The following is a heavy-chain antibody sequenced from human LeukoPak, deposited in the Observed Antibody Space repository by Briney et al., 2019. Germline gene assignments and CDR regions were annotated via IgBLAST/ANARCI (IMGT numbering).Heavy chain of an antibody. V-gene: IGHV1-2*06. Sequence: ASVKVSCKASGYTFTDYYLHWVRQAPGQGLEWMGRINPNSDGTNYAQKFRGRVIMTRDTSISTAYMELGRLTSDDTAVYYCARDRIYYDSSGYYTLYYFDYWGQGTLVTVSS. CDR3: ARDRIYYDSSGYYTLYYFDY. CDR2: INPNSDGT. CDR1: GYTFTDYY. J-gene: IGHJ4*02. D-gene: IGHD3-22*01.